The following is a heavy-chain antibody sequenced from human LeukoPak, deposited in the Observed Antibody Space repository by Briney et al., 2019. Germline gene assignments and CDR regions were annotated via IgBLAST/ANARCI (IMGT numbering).Heavy chain of an antibody. D-gene: IGHD6-13*01. Sequence: SETLSLTCTVSGGSISSSSYYWGWIRQPPGKGLEWIGSIYYSGSTYYNPSLKSRVTISVDTSKNQFSLKLSSVTAADTAVYYCARRQLGSHPEVHASYAFDIWGQGTMVTVSS. CDR1: GGSISSSSYY. J-gene: IGHJ3*02. CDR2: IYYSGST. V-gene: IGHV4-39*01. CDR3: ARRQLGSHPEVHASYAFDI.